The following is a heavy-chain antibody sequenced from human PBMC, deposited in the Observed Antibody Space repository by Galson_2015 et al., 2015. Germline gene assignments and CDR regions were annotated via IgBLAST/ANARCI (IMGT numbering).Heavy chain of an antibody. J-gene: IGHJ4*02. CDR1: GYSFTTSDY. CDR2: INPSDGIA. D-gene: IGHD4-11*01. CDR3: ARAADQYFDS. V-gene: IGHV1-46*01. Sequence: SVKVSCKAFGYSFTTSDYIHWVRPAPGQGLEWMGIINPSDGIANYTEKFQGRVTMTRDTSTSSVYIDVSRLRSEDTAVYYCARAADQYFDSWGQGTPVTASS.